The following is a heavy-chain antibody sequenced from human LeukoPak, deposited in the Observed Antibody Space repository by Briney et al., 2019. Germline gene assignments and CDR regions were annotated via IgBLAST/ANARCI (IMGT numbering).Heavy chain of an antibody. Sequence: PSETLSLTCTVSGGSISSGGYYWSWIRQHPGKDLEWIGYIYSRGSTFYNPSLKSRVTMSEDTSKNQFSLKLSSVTAADTAVYYCARATPAILPSFDSWGQGTLVTVSS. CDR2: IYSRGST. CDR3: ARATPAILPSFDS. CDR1: GGSISSGGYY. D-gene: IGHD2-21*01. V-gene: IGHV4-31*03. J-gene: IGHJ4*02.